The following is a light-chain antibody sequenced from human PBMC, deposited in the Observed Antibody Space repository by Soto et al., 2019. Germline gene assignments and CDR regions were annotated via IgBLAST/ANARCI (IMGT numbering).Light chain of an antibody. CDR2: KVS. J-gene: IGKJ3*01. Sequence: DVVMTQSPLSLPVTLGQSASISCTSSQSLGYSDGNTYVNWFQQRPGQPPRRLIYKVSERDSGVPDRFRGSGSGTEFTLTISRVEAEDVGVYFCMQGTYWPFTFGPGTKVD. CDR1: QSLGYSDGNTY. V-gene: IGKV2-30*01. CDR3: MQGTYWPFT.